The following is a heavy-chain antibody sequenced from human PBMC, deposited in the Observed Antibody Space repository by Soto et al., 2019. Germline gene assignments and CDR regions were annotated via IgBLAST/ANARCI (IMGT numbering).Heavy chain of an antibody. CDR2: IVVGSGNT. D-gene: IGHD4-4*01. Sequence: SVKVSCKASGFTFTSSAVQWVRQARGQRLEWIGWIVVGSGNTNYAQKFQERVTITRDMSTSTAYMELSSLRSEDTAVYYCAAVLDGYSNYYYGMDVWGQGTTVTISS. CDR3: AAVLDGYSNYYYGMDV. J-gene: IGHJ6*02. CDR1: GFTFTSSA. V-gene: IGHV1-58*01.